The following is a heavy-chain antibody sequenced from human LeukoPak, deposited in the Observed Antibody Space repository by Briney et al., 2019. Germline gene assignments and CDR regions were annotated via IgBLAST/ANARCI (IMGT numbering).Heavy chain of an antibody. V-gene: IGHV4-31*03. CDR1: GGSISSGGYS. J-gene: IGHJ4*02. CDR2: IYYSGST. CDR3: ARHPYWYDSSGYPLDY. D-gene: IGHD3-22*01. Sequence: PSETLSLTCTVSGGSISSGGYSWSWIRQHPGKGLEWIGYIYYSGSTYYNPSLKSRVTISVDTSKNQFSLKMSSVTAADTAVYFCARHPYWYDSSGYPLDYWGQGTLVTVSS.